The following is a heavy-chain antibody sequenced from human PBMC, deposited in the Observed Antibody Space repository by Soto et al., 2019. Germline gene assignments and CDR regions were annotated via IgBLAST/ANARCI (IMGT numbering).Heavy chain of an antibody. D-gene: IGHD4-4*01. CDR3: VTDRDYSKDY. J-gene: IGHJ4*02. CDR2: MKEDGSDK. CDR1: GFSFSTYW. Sequence: PGGSLRLSCAASGFSFSTYWMNWVRQAPGKGLEWVANMKEDGSDKHYVDSVKGRFTISRDNAKNSLFLQMNSLRAEDTAVYYCVTDRDYSKDYWGQGTLVTVSS. V-gene: IGHV3-7*01.